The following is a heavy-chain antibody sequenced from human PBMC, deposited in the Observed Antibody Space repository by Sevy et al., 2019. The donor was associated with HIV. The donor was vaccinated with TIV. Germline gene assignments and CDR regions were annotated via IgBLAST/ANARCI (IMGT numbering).Heavy chain of an antibody. Sequence: GESLKISCAASGFTFSPYWMTWVRQAPGKGLGWVVNIRPDGSDKYYVDSVKGRFTISRDNAKNSLYLQMNSLRADDTAMYYCARGVGLDCWGQGALVTVSS. J-gene: IGHJ4*02. CDR3: ARGVGLDC. CDR1: GFTFSPYW. CDR2: IRPDGSDK. D-gene: IGHD1-26*01. V-gene: IGHV3-7*01.